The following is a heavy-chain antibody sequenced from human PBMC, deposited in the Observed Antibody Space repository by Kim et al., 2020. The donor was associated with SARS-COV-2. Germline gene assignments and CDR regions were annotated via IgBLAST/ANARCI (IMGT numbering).Heavy chain of an antibody. Sequence: ASAKVSCKASGYSFTTFALYWVRRAPGQRLEWMGWINGGNGNTRYSQKFQARVSITRDTSATTAYLELSDLRSEDTAVYYCAREAVAGSFDHWGQGTLVTVSS. CDR3: AREAVAGSFDH. CDR1: GYSFTTFA. J-gene: IGHJ4*02. V-gene: IGHV1-3*01. D-gene: IGHD6-19*01. CDR2: INGGNGNT.